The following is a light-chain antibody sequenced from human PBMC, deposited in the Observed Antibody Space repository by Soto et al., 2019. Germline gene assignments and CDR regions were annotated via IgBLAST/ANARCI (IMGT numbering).Light chain of an antibody. V-gene: IGKV3-15*01. Sequence: EIVMTQSPATLSVSPGEGATLSCRASQSVGSNLAWYQQKPGQAPRLLIYAVSTRATGIPARFSGSGSGTEFTLTISSLQSEDFAVYYCQQFNNWPSLTFGGGTKVEIK. CDR3: QQFNNWPSLT. CDR2: AVS. J-gene: IGKJ4*01. CDR1: QSVGSN.